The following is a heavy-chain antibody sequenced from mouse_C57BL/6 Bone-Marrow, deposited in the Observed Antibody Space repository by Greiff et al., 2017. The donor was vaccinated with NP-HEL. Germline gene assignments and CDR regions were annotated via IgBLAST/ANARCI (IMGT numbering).Heavy chain of an antibody. Sequence: EVQLQQSGAELVRPGASVKLSCTASGFNIKDDYMHWVKQRPEQGLEWIGWIDPENGDTEYASKFQGKATIPADTSSNTAYLQLSSRTSEDTAVDYCTTLIYYYGSSHYWGQGTTRTVSS. D-gene: IGHD1-1*01. CDR3: TTLIYYYGSSHY. CDR1: GFNIKDDY. V-gene: IGHV14-4*01. CDR2: IDPENGDT. J-gene: IGHJ2*01.